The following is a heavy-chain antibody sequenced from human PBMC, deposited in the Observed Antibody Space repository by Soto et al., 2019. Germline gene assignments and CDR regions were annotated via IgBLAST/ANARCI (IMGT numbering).Heavy chain of an antibody. CDR3: AKIGVNYGYYGIDXYYYYCMDV. CDR2: ISGSGGST. V-gene: IGHV3-23*01. D-gene: IGHD4-17*01. CDR1: GFTFSSYA. J-gene: IGHJ6*01. Sequence: GGSLRLSCAASGFTFSSYAMSWVRQAPGKGLEWVSAISGSGGSTYYADSVKGRFTISRDNSKNTLYLQMNSLRAEDTAVYYCAKIGVNYGYYGIDXYYYYCMDVWGQGTTVTVSS.